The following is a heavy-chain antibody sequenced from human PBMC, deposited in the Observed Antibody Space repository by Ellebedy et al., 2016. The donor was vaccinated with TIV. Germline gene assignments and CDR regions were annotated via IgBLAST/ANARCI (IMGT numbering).Heavy chain of an antibody. J-gene: IGHJ6*02. CDR3: AKIGAAGIPFYYYYYGMDV. CDR2: IYSGGST. Sequence: GESLKISCAASGFTVSSNYMSWVRQAPGKGLEWVSVIYSGGSTYYADSVKGRFTISRDNSKNTLYLQMNSLRAEDTAVYYCAKIGAAGIPFYYYYYGMDVWGQGTTVTVSS. D-gene: IGHD6-13*01. CDR1: GFTVSSNY. V-gene: IGHV3-66*01.